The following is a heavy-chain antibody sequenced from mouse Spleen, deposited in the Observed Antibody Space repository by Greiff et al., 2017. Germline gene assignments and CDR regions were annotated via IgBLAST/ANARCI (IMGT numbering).Heavy chain of an antibody. CDR3: ARQGSTMITTSYFDY. Sequence: EVNVVESGGGLVKPGGSLKLSCAASGFTFSSYAMSWVRQTPEKRLEWVATISSGGSYTYYPDSVKGRFTISRDNAENTLYLQMSSLRSEDTAMYYCARQGSTMITTSYFDYWGQGTTLTVSS. V-gene: IGHV5-9-3*01. CDR2: ISSGGSYT. J-gene: IGHJ2*01. CDR1: GFTFSSYA. D-gene: IGHD2-4*01.